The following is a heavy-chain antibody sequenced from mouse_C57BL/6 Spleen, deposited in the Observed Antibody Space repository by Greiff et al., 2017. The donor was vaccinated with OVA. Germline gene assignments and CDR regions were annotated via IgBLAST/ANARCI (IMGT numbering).Heavy chain of an antibody. CDR1: GFTFSSYG. CDR2: ISSGGSYT. D-gene: IGHD1-1*01. Sequence: EVQLVESGGDLVKPGGSLKLSCAASGFTFSSYGMSWVRQTPDKRLEWVATISSGGSYTYYPDSVKGRFTISRDNAKNTLYLQMSSLKSEDTAMYYCARGATVVAPNWYFDVWGTGTTVTVSS. J-gene: IGHJ1*03. V-gene: IGHV5-6*01. CDR3: ARGATVVAPNWYFDV.